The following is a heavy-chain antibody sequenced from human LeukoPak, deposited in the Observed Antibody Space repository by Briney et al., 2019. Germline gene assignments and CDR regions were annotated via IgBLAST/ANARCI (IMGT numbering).Heavy chain of an antibody. CDR1: GFTFSSYG. D-gene: IGHD6-19*01. Sequence: GGSLRLSCAASGFTFSSYGMHWVRQAPGKELGGVAVISYDGSNKYFADPVKGRFTITSDNSKNTLYLKMNSLRAEDTAVYYCAKDSGIAVAGTLRAFDIWGQGTMVTVSS. CDR2: ISYDGSNK. V-gene: IGHV3-30*18. CDR3: AKDSGIAVAGTLRAFDI. J-gene: IGHJ3*02.